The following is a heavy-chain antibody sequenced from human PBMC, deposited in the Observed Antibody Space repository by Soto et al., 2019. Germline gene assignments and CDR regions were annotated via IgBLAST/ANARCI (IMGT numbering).Heavy chain of an antibody. Sequence: QVQLVQSGAEVKKPGSSVKVSCKASGGTFSSYAISWVRQAPGQGLEWMGGIIPIFGTANYAQKFQGRVTITTDESTTTAYMELSSLRSEDTAVYYCARDHPGTTVAEYFQHWGQGTLVTVSS. CDR2: IIPIFGTA. J-gene: IGHJ1*01. CDR3: ARDHPGTTVAEYFQH. D-gene: IGHD1-7*01. CDR1: GGTFSSYA. V-gene: IGHV1-69*05.